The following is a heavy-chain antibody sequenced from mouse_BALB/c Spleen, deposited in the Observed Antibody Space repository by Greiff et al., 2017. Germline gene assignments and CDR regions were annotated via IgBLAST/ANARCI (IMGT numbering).Heavy chain of an antibody. V-gene: IGHV5-4*02. CDR1: GFTFSDYY. J-gene: IGHJ3*01. CDR2: ISDGGSYT. D-gene: IGHD1-2*01. Sequence: EVQGVESGGGLVKPGGSLKLSCAASGFTFSDYYMYWVRQTPEKRLEWVATISDGGSYTYYPDSVKGRFTISRDNAKNNLYLQMSSLKSEDTAMYYCARSITTATDWFAYWGQGTLVTVSA. CDR3: ARSITTATDWFAY.